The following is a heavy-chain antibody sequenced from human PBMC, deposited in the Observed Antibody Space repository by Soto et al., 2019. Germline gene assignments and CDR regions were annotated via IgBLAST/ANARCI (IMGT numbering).Heavy chain of an antibody. D-gene: IGHD1-1*01. Sequence: EVQLLESGGRLVQPGGSLRLSCTVSGLVFSNFAMAWVRQAPGKGLEWVSTISGNGGNTYYADSVKGRFTISRDNSRNTLFLQMNSRRAEDTAIYYCVPKTEPRSNWFDPWGQGTLVSVSS. V-gene: IGHV3-23*01. CDR2: ISGNGGNT. J-gene: IGHJ5*02. CDR1: GLVFSNFA. CDR3: VPKTEPRSNWFDP.